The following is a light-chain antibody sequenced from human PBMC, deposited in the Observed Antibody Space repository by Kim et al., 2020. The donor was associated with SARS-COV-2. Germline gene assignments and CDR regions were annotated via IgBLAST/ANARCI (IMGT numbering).Light chain of an antibody. J-gene: IGLJ2*01. CDR2: GKN. CDR3: NSRDISGKDVV. Sequence: SSELTQDPAVSVALGQTVRITCQGDSLRSYYASWYQQKPGQAPVLVIYGKNNRPSGIPDRFSGSSSGNTASLTITGAQAEDEADYYCNSRDISGKDVVFG. CDR1: SLRSYY. V-gene: IGLV3-19*01.